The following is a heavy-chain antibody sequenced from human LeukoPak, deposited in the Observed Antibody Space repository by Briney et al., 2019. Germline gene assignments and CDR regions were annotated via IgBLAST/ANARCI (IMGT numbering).Heavy chain of an antibody. V-gene: IGHV1-46*01. CDR3: ARGRNYYDSSGYYYEGDAFDI. D-gene: IGHD3-22*01. CDR1: GYIFTSYY. Sequence: ASVKVSCKASGYIFTSYYMFWVRQAPGQGLEWMGIINPSGRSIRYAQKFQGRVTMTRDTSTSTVYMELSSLRSEDTAVYYCARGRNYYDSSGYYYEGDAFDIWGQGTMVTVSS. CDR2: INPSGRSI. J-gene: IGHJ3*02.